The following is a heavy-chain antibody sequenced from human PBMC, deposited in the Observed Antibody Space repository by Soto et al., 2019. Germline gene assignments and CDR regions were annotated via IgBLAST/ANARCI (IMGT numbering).Heavy chain of an antibody. Sequence: PSETLSLTCTVSGGSISSYYWSWIRQPPGKGLEWIGYIYYSGSTNYNPSLKSRVTISVDTSKNQFSLKLSSVTAADTAVYYCARAETYYDFWSGYYTSRWFDPWGQGTLVTASS. CDR1: GGSISSYY. CDR3: ARAETYYDFWSGYYTSRWFDP. J-gene: IGHJ5*02. V-gene: IGHV4-59*01. CDR2: IYYSGST. D-gene: IGHD3-3*01.